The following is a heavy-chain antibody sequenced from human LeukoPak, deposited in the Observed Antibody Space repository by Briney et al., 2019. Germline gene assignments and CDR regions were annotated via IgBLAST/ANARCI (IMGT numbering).Heavy chain of an antibody. Sequence: SETLSLTCTVSGGSISNYYWSWIRQSAGKGLEWIGRIYASGRTNYNPSFKSRVTMSVDTSKNQFSLKLSSVTAADTAVYYCARDVPIITLVRGVIITFWYFDLWGRGTLVTVSS. D-gene: IGHD3-10*01. J-gene: IGHJ2*01. V-gene: IGHV4-4*07. CDR2: IYASGRT. CDR1: GGSISNYY. CDR3: ARDVPIITLVRGVIITFWYFDL.